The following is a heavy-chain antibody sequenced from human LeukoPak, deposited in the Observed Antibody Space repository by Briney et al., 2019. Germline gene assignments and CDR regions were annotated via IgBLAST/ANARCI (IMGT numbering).Heavy chain of an antibody. Sequence: GKTLRLSCVASGFTFNTYGMHWVRQAPGKGLEWVAATSYGGMNKWDVDSVKGRFTISRENSKNTLYLKMNSLRAEDTAVYYCAKDRNYYGAGSFFGDWGQGTLVTVS. CDR2: TSYGGMNK. V-gene: IGHV3-30*18. CDR3: AKDRNYYGAGSFFGD. CDR1: GFTFNTYG. D-gene: IGHD3-10*01. J-gene: IGHJ4*02.